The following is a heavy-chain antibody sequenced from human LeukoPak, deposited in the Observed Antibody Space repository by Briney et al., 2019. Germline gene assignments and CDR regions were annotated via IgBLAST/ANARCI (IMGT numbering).Heavy chain of an antibody. J-gene: IGHJ4*02. V-gene: IGHV3-74*01. CDR2: ISGDGSST. D-gene: IGHD3-9*01. Sequence: GGSLRLSCAASGFTFSDYWMHWVRQAPGKGLVWVSRISGDGSSTTYADSVKGRFTISRDNAKNTLYLQMNSLRAEDTAVYYCARPYYDILTAHTPGYGYWDQGTLVTVSS. CDR1: GFTFSDYW. CDR3: ARPYYDILTAHTPGYGY.